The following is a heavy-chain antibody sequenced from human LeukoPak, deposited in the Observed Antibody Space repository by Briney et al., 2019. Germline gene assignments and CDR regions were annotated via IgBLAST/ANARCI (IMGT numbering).Heavy chain of an antibody. CDR1: GYSFTSYW. J-gene: IGHJ4*02. Sequence: GESLKISCKGSGYSFTSYWISWVRQMPGKGLEWMGRIDPSDSYTNYSPSFQGHVTISADKSISTAYLQWSGLKASDTAMYYCASSKYYDILTGYYNGLDYWGQGTLVTVSS. D-gene: IGHD3-9*01. V-gene: IGHV5-10-1*01. CDR3: ASSKYYDILTGYYNGLDY. CDR2: IDPSDSYT.